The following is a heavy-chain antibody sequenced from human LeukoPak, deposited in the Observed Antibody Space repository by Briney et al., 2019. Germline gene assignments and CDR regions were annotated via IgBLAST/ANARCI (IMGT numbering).Heavy chain of an antibody. J-gene: IGHJ4*02. Sequence: PSETLSLTCTVSGGSISSYYWSWIRQPPGKGLEWIGYIYYSGSTNYNPSLKSRVTISVDTSKNQFSLKLSSVTAADTAVYYCARVSGSGYSDYWGQGTLVTVSS. V-gene: IGHV4-59*01. CDR2: IYYSGST. CDR1: GGSISSYY. CDR3: ARVSGSGYSDY. D-gene: IGHD2-15*01.